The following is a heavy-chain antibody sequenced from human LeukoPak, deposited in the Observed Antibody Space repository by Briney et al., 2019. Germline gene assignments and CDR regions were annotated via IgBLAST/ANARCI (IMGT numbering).Heavy chain of an antibody. J-gene: IGHJ3*01. Sequence: ERSLRLSCAASGFSFSSYAMHWVRQAPGTGLEWVAVISYDGSDEYYADSVKGRFTISRDNSKNMVYLQMNSLRAEDTALYYCAKEMTKTADGNFAFDVWGQGTMVAVSS. V-gene: IGHV3-30-3*01. CDR1: GFSFSSYA. D-gene: IGHD4-11*01. CDR2: ISYDGSDE. CDR3: AKEMTKTADGNFAFDV.